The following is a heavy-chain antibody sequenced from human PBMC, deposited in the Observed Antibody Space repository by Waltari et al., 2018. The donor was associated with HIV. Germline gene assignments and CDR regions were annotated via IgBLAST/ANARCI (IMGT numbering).Heavy chain of an antibody. J-gene: IGHJ5*02. D-gene: IGHD1-7*01. CDR1: GGFCWRGVYY. V-gene: IGHV4-39*01. CDR2: IQYGGNT. Sequence: QLQLQESGPGVVKPLETLSHTCTVPGGFCWRGVYYWDWILQSPGKGLWWIGNIQYGGNTIYNPSLESRVSMSIDTSRGQFSLTLKDVTAADTAVYFCARRGNYRAAEYNYFGPWGQGIQVIVSS. CDR3: ARRGNYRAAEYNYFGP.